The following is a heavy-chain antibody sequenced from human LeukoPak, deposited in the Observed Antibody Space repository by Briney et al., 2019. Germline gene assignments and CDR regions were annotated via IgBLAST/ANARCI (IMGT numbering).Heavy chain of an antibody. Sequence: GGSLRLSCAASGFTFDDYAMHWVRQAPGKGLEWVSGISWNSGSIGYADSVKGRFTTSRDNAKNSLYLQMNSLRAEDTALYYCAKGDTYYYGSGDLEYWGQGTLVTVSS. CDR3: AKGDTYYYGSGDLEY. V-gene: IGHV3-9*01. J-gene: IGHJ4*02. D-gene: IGHD3-10*01. CDR1: GFTFDDYA. CDR2: ISWNSGSI.